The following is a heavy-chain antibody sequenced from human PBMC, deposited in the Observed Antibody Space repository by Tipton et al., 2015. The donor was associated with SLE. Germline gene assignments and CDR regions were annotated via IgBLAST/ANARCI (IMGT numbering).Heavy chain of an antibody. D-gene: IGHD4-17*01. CDR1: GFTFSDSA. CDR3: TRGGGYGEPYYFDS. Sequence: SLRLSCAASGFTFSDSAIHWVRQASGTGLEWLGRIRVKINSYTTTYAASVRGRFTISRDDSKNTAYLQMESLKTEDTAVYYCTRGGGYGEPYYFDSWGQGTLVTVSS. V-gene: IGHV3-73*01. J-gene: IGHJ4*02. CDR2: IRVKINSYTT.